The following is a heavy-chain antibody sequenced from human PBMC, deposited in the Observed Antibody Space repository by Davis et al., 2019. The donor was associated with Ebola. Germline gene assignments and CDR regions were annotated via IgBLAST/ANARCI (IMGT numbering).Heavy chain of an antibody. Sequence: AASVKVSCKASGYTFTSFDINWVRQATGRGLEGMGWVNPNSGNTGYAQRFQGRVTMTRNTSINTVYMELNSLTSADPAFYYCARPHSASYSSGPWSQGTLVTVSS. D-gene: IGHD1-26*01. J-gene: IGHJ5*02. V-gene: IGHV1-8*01. CDR2: VNPNSGNT. CDR1: GYTFTSFD. CDR3: ARPHSASYSSGP.